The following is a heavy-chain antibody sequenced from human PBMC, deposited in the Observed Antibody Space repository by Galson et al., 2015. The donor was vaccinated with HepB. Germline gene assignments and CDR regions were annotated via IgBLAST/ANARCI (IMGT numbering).Heavy chain of an antibody. CDR3: ARGGAVAGTGAVSY. J-gene: IGHJ4*02. Sequence: SVKVSCKASGYTFRNYGLSWVRRAPGQGLEWMGWFSTYNGHTKYAQKFQGRVTMTTDTSTGTAYMELRSLRSDDTAVYYCARGGAVAGTGAVSYWGQGTLVTVSS. CDR2: FSTYNGHT. V-gene: IGHV1-18*04. D-gene: IGHD6-19*01. CDR1: GYTFRNYG.